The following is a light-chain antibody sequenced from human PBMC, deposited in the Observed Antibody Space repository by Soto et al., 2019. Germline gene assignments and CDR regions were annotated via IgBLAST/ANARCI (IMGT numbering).Light chain of an antibody. Sequence: QSVLTQPAAVSGSPGQSITISCTGTSSDVGGYKYVSWYQQHPGKAPNLFLYEVSTRPSRLSNRFSASKSPNTASLTISGLRAEAEADYYCRSYRSGALSVFGTAPTGPVL. CDR1: SSDVGGYKY. V-gene: IGLV2-14*01. J-gene: IGLJ1*01. CDR3: RSYRSGALSV. CDR2: EVS.